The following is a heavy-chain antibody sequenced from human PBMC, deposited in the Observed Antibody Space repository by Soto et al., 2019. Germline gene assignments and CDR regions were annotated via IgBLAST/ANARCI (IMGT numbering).Heavy chain of an antibody. CDR2: IYYSGST. CDR1: GGSISSGGYY. CDR3: ARLGDGYNSEFDY. V-gene: IGHV4-31*03. Sequence: LSLTCTVSGGSISSGGYYWSCIRQHPGKGLEWIGYIYYSGSTYYNPSLKSRVTISVDTSKNQFSLKLSSVTAADTAVYYCARLGDGYNSEFDYWGQGTLVTVSS. D-gene: IGHD5-12*01. J-gene: IGHJ4*02.